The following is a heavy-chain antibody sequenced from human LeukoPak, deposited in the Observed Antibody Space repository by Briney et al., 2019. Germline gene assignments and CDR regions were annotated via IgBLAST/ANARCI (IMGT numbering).Heavy chain of an antibody. D-gene: IGHD1-26*01. CDR2: INPSGGST. J-gene: IGHJ4*02. V-gene: IGHV1-46*01. CDR3: ARGVGADPLDY. CDR1: GYTFTSYG. Sequence: ASVKVSCKASGYTFTSYGISWVRQAPGQGLEWMGIINPSGGSTSYAQKFQGRVTMTRDMSTSTVYMELSSLRSEDTAVYYCARGVGADPLDYWGQGTLVTVSS.